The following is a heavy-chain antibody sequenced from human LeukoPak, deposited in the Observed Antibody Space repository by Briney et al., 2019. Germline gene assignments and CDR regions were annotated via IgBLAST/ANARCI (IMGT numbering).Heavy chain of an antibody. D-gene: IGHD7-27*01. CDR2: ISGSGGST. J-gene: IGHJ4*02. V-gene: IGHV3-23*01. Sequence: GGSLRLSCAASGFTFSSYAMSWVRQAPGKGLEWVSAISGSGGSTYYADSVKGRFTISRDNSKNTLYLQMNSLRAEDTAVYYCARGSSPELGYDYWGQGTLVTVSS. CDR3: ARGSSPELGYDY. CDR1: GFTFSSYA.